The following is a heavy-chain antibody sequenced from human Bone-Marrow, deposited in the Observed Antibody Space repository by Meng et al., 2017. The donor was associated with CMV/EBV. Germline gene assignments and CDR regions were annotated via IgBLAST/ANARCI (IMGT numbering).Heavy chain of an antibody. CDR1: SEG. D-gene: IGHD6-13*01. J-gene: IGHJ5*02. CDR2: IRYDGSNK. CDR3: AKVRTRGYSSSWYDSNWFDP. V-gene: IGHV3-30*02. Sequence: SEGMHWVRQAPGKGLEWVAFIRYDGSNKYYADSVKGRFTISRDNSKNTLYLQMNSLRAEDTAVYYCAKVRTRGYSSSWYDSNWFDPWGQGTLVTVSS.